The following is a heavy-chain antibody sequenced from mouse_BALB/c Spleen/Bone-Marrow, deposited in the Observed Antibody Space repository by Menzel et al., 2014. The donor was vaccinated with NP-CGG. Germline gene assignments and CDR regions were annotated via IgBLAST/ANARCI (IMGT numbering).Heavy chain of an antibody. Sequence: LVESGAELVKPAASVKLSCTGSGFNIKDTFMHWVKQRPEQSLEWIGRIDPANGNTKYDPKFQGKATVTADTSSNTAYLHLTSLTSEDTAVYYCTRGEDYWGQGTTLAVSS. V-gene: IGHV14-3*02. CDR3: TRGEDY. CDR2: IDPANGNT. J-gene: IGHJ2*01. CDR1: GFNIKDTF.